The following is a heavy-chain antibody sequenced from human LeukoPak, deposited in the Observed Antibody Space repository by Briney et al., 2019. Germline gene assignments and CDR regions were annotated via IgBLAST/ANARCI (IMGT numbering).Heavy chain of an antibody. J-gene: IGHJ4*02. CDR3: ARMPNWNPDY. Sequence: GESLKISCQSFGYSFTSYWIGWVRQMPGKGLEWMGIIYPGDSDTRYSPSFQGQVTISADKSITTAYLQWSSLKASDTAMYYCARMPNWNPDYWGQGTLVTVSS. V-gene: IGHV5-51*01. CDR2: IYPGDSDT. CDR1: GYSFTSYW. D-gene: IGHD1-1*01.